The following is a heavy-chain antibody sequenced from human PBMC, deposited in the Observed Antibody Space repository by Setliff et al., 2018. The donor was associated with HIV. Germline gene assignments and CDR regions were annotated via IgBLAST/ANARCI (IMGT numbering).Heavy chain of an antibody. V-gene: IGHV4-61*02. D-gene: IGHD2-2*01. Sequence: SETLSLTCTVSGDSVTSDSYYWNWIRQPAGKGLEWIGRIYTSGSTNYNPSLKSRVTISVDTSKNQFSLKLRSVTAADTAVYYCARDKMEAPAGTKGYYYYYGMDVWGQGTTVTVSS. J-gene: IGHJ6*02. CDR1: GDSVTSDSYY. CDR3: ARDKMEAPAGTKGYYYYYGMDV. CDR2: IYTSGST.